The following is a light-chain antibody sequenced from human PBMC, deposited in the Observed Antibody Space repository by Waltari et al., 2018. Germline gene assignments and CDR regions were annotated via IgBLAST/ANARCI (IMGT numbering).Light chain of an antibody. CDR2: KAS. Sequence: DIQMTQSPSTLSASVGDRVTITCRASQRLSNWLAWSQQKPGKAPKVLIYKASTLESGVPSRFSGSGSGTEFTLTISSLQPDDFATYYCQQYRNLWTFGQGTKVEIK. CDR3: QQYRNLWT. V-gene: IGKV1-5*03. J-gene: IGKJ1*01. CDR1: QRLSNW.